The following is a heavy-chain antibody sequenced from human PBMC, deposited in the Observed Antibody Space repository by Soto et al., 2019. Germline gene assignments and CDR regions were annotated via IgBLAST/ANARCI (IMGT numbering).Heavy chain of an antibody. Sequence: ASVKVSCKASGYTFTSYYMHWVRQAPGQGLEWMGIINPSGGSTSYAQKFQGRVTMTRDTSTSTVYMELSSLRSEDTAVYYCARGPGDIVVVGAASRRSRHSAFDICGKGTMVTVSS. CDR2: INPSGGST. V-gene: IGHV1-46*03. CDR3: ARGPGDIVVVGAASRRSRHSAFDI. D-gene: IGHD2-15*01. J-gene: IGHJ3*02. CDR1: GYTFTSYY.